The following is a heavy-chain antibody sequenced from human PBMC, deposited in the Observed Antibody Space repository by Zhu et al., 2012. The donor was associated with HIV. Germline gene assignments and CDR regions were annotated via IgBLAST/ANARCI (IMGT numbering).Heavy chain of an antibody. J-gene: IGHJ6*02. D-gene: IGHD5-12*01. V-gene: IGHV4-38-2*01. CDR1: GYSISSGYY. CDR2: IYHSGST. Sequence: QVQLQESGPGLVKPSETLSLTCAVSGYSISSGYYWGWVRQPPGKGLEWIGSIYHSGSTYYNPSLKSRVTISVDTSKNQFSLKLSSVTAADTAVYYCARISRSGYALVYGMDVWGQGTTVTVSS. CDR3: ARISRSGYALVYGMDV.